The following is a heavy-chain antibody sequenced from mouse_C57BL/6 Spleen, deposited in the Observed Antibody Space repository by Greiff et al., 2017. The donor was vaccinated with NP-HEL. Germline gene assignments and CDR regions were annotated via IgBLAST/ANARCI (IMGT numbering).Heavy chain of an antibody. D-gene: IGHD2-2*01. Sequence: VQLQQSGAELVKPGASVKLSCKASGYTFTSYWMHWVKQRPGQGLEWIGMIHPNSGSTNYNEKFKSKATLTVDKSSSTAYMQLSSLTSEDSAVYYGARGGVTYYFDYWGQGTTLTVSS. V-gene: IGHV1-64*01. CDR2: IHPNSGST. CDR1: GYTFTSYW. J-gene: IGHJ2*01. CDR3: ARGGVTYYFDY.